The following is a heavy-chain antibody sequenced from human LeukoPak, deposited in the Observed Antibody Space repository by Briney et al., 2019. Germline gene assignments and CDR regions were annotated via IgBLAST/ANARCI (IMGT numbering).Heavy chain of an antibody. CDR3: ASYMVRGPMGSS. Sequence: SSETLSLTCAVYGGSFSGYYWSWIRQPPGKGLEWIGEINHSGSTNYNPSLKSRVTISVDTSKNQFSLELSSVTAADTAVYYCASYMVRGPMGSSWGQGTLVTVSS. CDR2: INHSGST. J-gene: IGHJ5*02. CDR1: GGSFSGYY. V-gene: IGHV4-34*01. D-gene: IGHD3-10*01.